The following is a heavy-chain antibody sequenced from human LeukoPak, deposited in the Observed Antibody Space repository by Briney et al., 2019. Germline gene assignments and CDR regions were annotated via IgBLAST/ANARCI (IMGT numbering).Heavy chain of an antibody. CDR1: GFTFSSYS. D-gene: IGHD5-18*01. CDR3: ARAPNQLWFRHYYYGMDV. V-gene: IGHV3-21*01. J-gene: IGHJ6*02. CDR2: ISSSSSYI. Sequence: AGGSLRLSCAASGFTFSSYSMNWVRQAPGKGLEWVSSISSSSSYIYYADSVKGRFTISRDNAKNSLYLQMNSLRAEDTAVYYCARAPNQLWFRHYYYGMDVWGQGTTVTVSS.